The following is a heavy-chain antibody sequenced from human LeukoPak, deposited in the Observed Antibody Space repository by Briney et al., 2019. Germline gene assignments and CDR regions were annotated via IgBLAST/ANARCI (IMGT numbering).Heavy chain of an antibody. CDR1: GYTFIGYY. J-gene: IGHJ6*02. CDR2: INPNSGGT. CDR3: ARRLTRVNSYYGLDV. D-gene: IGHD1-7*01. V-gene: IGHV1-2*02. Sequence: ASVKVSYKASGYTFIGYYIHWVRQAPGQGLEWMGWINPNSGGTRNAQKLQGRVTMTSDTSTRTAYMELSSLKSDDTAVYYCARRLTRVNSYYGLDVWGQGTTVTVSS.